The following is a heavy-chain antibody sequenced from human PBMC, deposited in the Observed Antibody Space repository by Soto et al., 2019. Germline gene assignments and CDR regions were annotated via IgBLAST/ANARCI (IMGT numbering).Heavy chain of an antibody. J-gene: IGHJ3*02. D-gene: IGHD3-10*01. Sequence: SETLSLTCTVSGGSISSYYWSWIRQPPGKGLEWIGYIYYSGSTNYNPSLKSRVTISVDTSKNQFSLKLSSVTAADTAVYYCARELRGDAFDIWGQGTMVTVSS. CDR2: IYYSGST. V-gene: IGHV4-59*01. CDR1: GGSISSYY. CDR3: ARELRGDAFDI.